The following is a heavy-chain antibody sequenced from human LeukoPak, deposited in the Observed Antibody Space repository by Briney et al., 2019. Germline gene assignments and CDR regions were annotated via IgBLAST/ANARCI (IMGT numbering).Heavy chain of an antibody. J-gene: IGHJ1*01. V-gene: IGHV3-53*01. Sequence: HPGGSLRLSCAASGFTVSSNYMSWVRRAPGKGLEWVSIIYSGGTTYYADSVKGRFTISRDNAKNTVSLQMNSLRPEDTGVYYCARAPSEIGGYYPEYFRHWGQGTLVTVSS. CDR1: GFTVSSNY. D-gene: IGHD3-22*01. CDR3: ARAPSEIGGYYPEYFRH. CDR2: IYSGGTT.